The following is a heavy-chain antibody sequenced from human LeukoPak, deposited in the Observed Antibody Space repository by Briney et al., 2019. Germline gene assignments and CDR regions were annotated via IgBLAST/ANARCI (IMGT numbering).Heavy chain of an antibody. Sequence: SVKVSCKASGYTFTSYGISWVRQAPGQGLEWMGGIIPIFGTANYAQKFQGRVTITADESTSTAYMELSSLRSEDTAVYYCARDQDNWNPRVYYMDVWGKGTTVTVSS. J-gene: IGHJ6*03. D-gene: IGHD1-20*01. CDR2: IIPIFGTA. CDR3: ARDQDNWNPRVYYMDV. V-gene: IGHV1-69*13. CDR1: GYTFTSYG.